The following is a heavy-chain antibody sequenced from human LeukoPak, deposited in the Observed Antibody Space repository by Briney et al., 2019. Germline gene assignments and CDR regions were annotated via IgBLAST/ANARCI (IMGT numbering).Heavy chain of an antibody. V-gene: IGHV4-34*01. CDR3: ARGQGATVPQVGKNWFDP. CDR2: VNESGGT. CDR1: IDSFSNYH. Sequence: PSETLSLTCAVYIDSFSNYHWNWTRQTPAKGMEWIGEVNESGGTNISPSLRSRVILSVDTSKNQFSLKLISVTVADTAIYYCARGQGATVPQVGKNWFDPWGQGTRVTVSS. D-gene: IGHD1-26*01. J-gene: IGHJ5*02.